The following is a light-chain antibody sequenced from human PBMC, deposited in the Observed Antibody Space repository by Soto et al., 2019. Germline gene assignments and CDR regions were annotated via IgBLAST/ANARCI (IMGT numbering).Light chain of an antibody. V-gene: IGLV2-14*03. Sequence: QSALTQPASVSGSPGQSITISCTGSSSDVGVYKYVSWYQQHPGKVPKLMIYDVTNRPSGISDRFSGSQSGNTASLTISGLQAEDEADYYCSSYISTSTLVVFGGGTKLTVL. CDR2: DVT. J-gene: IGLJ2*01. CDR3: SSYISTSTLVV. CDR1: SSDVGVYKY.